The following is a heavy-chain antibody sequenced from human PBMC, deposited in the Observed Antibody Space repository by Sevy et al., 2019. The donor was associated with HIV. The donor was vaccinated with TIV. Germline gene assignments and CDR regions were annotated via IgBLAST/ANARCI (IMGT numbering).Heavy chain of an antibody. CDR3: AKDNHYDSRGYYYGMRPSEGAFDI. V-gene: IGHV3-23*01. CDR1: GFNFGSYA. J-gene: IGHJ3*02. CDR2: ISGSGGST. Sequence: GGSLRLSCAASGFNFGSYAMSWVRQAPGKGLEWVSAISGSGGSTYYADSVKGRFTISRDNSKNTLDLQMNSLSAEDTAIYYCAKDNHYDSRGYYYGMRPSEGAFDIWGQGTMVTVS. D-gene: IGHD3-22*01.